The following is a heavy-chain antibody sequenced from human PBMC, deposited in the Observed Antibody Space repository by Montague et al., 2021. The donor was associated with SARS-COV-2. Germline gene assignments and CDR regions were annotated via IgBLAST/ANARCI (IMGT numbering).Heavy chain of an antibody. CDR3: ARETMTADAFDI. CDR2: FYSVGST. D-gene: IGHD1-14*01. Sequence: SETLSLTCTVSGASIGSSDWGWVRQSPGKGLEWIGYFYSVGSTDYNPSLKSRATMSRDTSKNQFSLNVRSVTAADTAVYYCARETMTADAFDIWGQGTMVTVSS. V-gene: IGHV4-59*01. CDR1: GASIGSSD. J-gene: IGHJ3*02.